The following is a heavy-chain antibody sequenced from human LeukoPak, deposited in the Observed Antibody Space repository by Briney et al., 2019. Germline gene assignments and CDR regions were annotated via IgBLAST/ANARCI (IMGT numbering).Heavy chain of an antibody. CDR2: IYWNDDE. CDR3: AHSNFPLPNYSFDY. CDR1: GYSLSTSGVG. D-gene: IGHD3-3*01. V-gene: IGHV2-5*01. Sequence: SGPTLVKPTQTLTLTCTFSGYSLSTSGVGVGWIRQPPGKALEWLALIYWNDDERYSPSLKSRLTITKDTSKHQVVLTMTNMDPVTTPTYHGAHSNFPLPNYSFDYWGQETLATVPP. J-gene: IGHJ4*02.